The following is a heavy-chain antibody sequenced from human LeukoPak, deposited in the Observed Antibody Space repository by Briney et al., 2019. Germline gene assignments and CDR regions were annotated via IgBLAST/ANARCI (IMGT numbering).Heavy chain of an antibody. CDR3: ARESTRYGSGNYNWFDR. Sequence: PSETLSLTCTVSGDSMRNYYWAWIRQSAGKGLEWIGRIYRSGTTNYSPSLHSRVTMSIDTSQNYFSLKLTSVTTADTAVYYCARESTRYGSGNYNWFDRWGQGTLVTVSS. V-gene: IGHV4-4*07. CDR2: IYRSGTT. CDR1: GDSMRNYY. J-gene: IGHJ5*02. D-gene: IGHD3-10*01.